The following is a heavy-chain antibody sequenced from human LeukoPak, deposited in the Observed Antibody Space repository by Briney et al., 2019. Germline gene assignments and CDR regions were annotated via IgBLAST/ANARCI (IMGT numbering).Heavy chain of an antibody. CDR2: IYYSRST. D-gene: IGHD6-19*01. J-gene: IGHJ4*02. CDR1: GGSISSSNYY. Sequence: SETLSLTCTVSGGSISSSNYYWAWIRQPPGEGLEWIGSIYYSRSTDYNPALKSPVTISVDTSKNQFSLKLSSVTAADTAVYYCPRQPSGWADYWGQETLVTVSS. V-gene: IGHV4-39*01. CDR3: PRQPSGWADY.